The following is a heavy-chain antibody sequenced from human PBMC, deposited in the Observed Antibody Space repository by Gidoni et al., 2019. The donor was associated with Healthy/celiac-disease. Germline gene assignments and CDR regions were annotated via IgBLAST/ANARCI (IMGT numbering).Heavy chain of an antibody. D-gene: IGHD1-26*01. CDR3: ARVVGATTGWFDP. J-gene: IGHJ5*02. CDR2: ISAYNGKT. V-gene: IGHV1-18*01. CDR1: GYTFTSYG. Sequence: QVQLVQSGAEVKKPGASVKVSCKASGYTFTSYGISWVPQAPGQGLEWMGLISAYNGKTNYEKKLQGRVTMTTDKSTSTAYMELRSLRSDDTAVYYCARVVGATTGWFDPWGQGTLVAVSS.